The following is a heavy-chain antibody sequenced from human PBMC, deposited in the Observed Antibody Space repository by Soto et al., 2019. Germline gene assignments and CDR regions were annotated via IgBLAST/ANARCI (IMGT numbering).Heavy chain of an antibody. Sequence: QVHLVQSGAEGKKPGSSVKVSCKASVGTFISYAISWVRQAPGQGLEWMGGIIPIFGTAHYAQKFQGRVTLPAEESTSTAYMELSSLRSEDTAVYYCARSGYDSSGPFDYWGQGTLVT. CDR2: IIPIFGTA. CDR3: ARSGYDSSGPFDY. CDR1: VGTFISYA. V-gene: IGHV1-69*01. D-gene: IGHD3-22*01. J-gene: IGHJ4*02.